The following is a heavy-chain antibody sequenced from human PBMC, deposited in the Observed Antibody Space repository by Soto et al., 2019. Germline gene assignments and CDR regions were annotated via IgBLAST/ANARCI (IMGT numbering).Heavy chain of an antibody. J-gene: IGHJ6*03. V-gene: IGHV4-59*08. D-gene: IGHD3-16*01. Sequence: PSETLSLTCTVPGGSISNFYWSWIRQPPGKGLEWIGYVYYTGSTSYNPPLKRRVTFSADSSRGQFSLRLNSVTAADTAVYYCARPFLGLILWVDFFVDYYSYWAFGGKGPRFTVSS. CDR2: VYYTGST. CDR3: ARPFLGLILWVDFFVDYYSYWAF. CDR1: GGSISNFY.